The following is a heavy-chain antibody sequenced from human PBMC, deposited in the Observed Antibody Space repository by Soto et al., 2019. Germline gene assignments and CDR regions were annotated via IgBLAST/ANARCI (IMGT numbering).Heavy chain of an antibody. CDR1: GFTFSSYG. Sequence: QPGGSLRLSCAASGFTFSSYGMHWVRQAPGKGLEWVALMWYDGSKKYYADSVKGRFAISRDDSKNTLYLQMDSLRAEGTAVYYCARGSEGNAFDIWGQGTLVTVSS. D-gene: IGHD3-10*01. CDR3: ARGSEGNAFDI. J-gene: IGHJ3*02. CDR2: MWYDGSKK. V-gene: IGHV3-33*01.